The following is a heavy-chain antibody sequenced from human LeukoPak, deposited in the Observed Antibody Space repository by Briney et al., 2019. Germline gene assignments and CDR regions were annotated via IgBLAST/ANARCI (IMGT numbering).Heavy chain of an antibody. CDR1: GFTFSSYS. V-gene: IGHV3-21*01. D-gene: IGHD3-10*01. Sequence: PGGSLRLSCAASGFTFSSYSMNWVRQAPGKGLEWVSSISSSSSYIYYADSVKGRFTISRDNAKNSLYLQMNSLRAEDTAVYYYARDRFGVVRGFDYWGQGTLVTVSS. J-gene: IGHJ4*02. CDR2: ISSSSSYI. CDR3: ARDRFGVVRGFDY.